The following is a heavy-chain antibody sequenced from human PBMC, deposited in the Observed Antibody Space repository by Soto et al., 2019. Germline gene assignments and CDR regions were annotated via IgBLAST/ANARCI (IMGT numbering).Heavy chain of an antibody. CDR3: AAGAPQNNSSVYYNGDGFY. J-gene: IGHJ4*02. CDR2: FDPEDGET. D-gene: IGHD3-22*01. V-gene: IGHV1-24*01. Sequence: GASVKVSCKVSGYTLAELSMQWVRQAPGKGLEWMGGFDPEDGETIYAQKFQGRVTMTEDTSTDTAYMELSSLRSEDTTVYYCAAGAPQNNSSVYYNGDGFYGGRGPLATVP. CDR1: GYTLAELS.